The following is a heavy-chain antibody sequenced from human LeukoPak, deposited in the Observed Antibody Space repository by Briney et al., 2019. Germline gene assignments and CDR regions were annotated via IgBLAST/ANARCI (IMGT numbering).Heavy chain of an antibody. CDR1: GFTFSNYW. V-gene: IGHV3-7*01. J-gene: IGHJ4*02. CDR3: ASGRQLGY. D-gene: IGHD6-13*01. Sequence: GGSLRLSCAASGFTFSNYWMSWVRQAPGKGLEWVANIKEDGSEKYYVDSVKGRFTISRDNARNSLYLQMNSLRAEDTAVYYCASGRQLGYWRQGTLVSVSS. CDR2: IKEDGSEK.